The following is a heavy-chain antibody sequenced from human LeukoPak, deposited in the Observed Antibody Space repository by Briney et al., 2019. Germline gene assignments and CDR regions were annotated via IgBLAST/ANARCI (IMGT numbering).Heavy chain of an antibody. CDR3: ARDRQWLDPRGRAFDI. D-gene: IGHD6-19*01. V-gene: IGHV4-30-2*01. J-gene: IGHJ3*02. Sequence: PSQTLSLTCTVSGGSISSGGYYWSWIRQPPGKGLEWIGYIYHSGSTYYNPSLKSRVTISVDRSKNQFSLKLSSVTAADTAVYYCARDRQWLDPRGRAFDIWGQGTMVTVSS. CDR2: IYHSGST. CDR1: GGSISSGGYY.